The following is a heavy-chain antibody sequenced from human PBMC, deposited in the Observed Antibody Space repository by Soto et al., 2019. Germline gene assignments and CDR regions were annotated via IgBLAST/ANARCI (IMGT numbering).Heavy chain of an antibody. Sequence: SETLSLTCAVYGGSFSDYYWNWIRQPPGKGLEWIGEINHSGSTNYNPSLKSRVTISVDTSKNQFSLKLSSVTAADTAAYYYAGYSSDWYGRYYFDYWGHGTMVTVSS. D-gene: IGHD6-19*01. CDR3: AGYSSDWYGRYYFDY. CDR1: GGSFSDYY. J-gene: IGHJ4*01. V-gene: IGHV4-34*01. CDR2: INHSGST.